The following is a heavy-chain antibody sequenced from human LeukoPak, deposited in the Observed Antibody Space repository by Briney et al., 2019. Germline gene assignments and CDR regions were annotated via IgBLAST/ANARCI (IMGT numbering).Heavy chain of an antibody. CDR2: ISGSGGST. Sequence: PGGSLRLSCAASGFTFSSYGMSWVRQAPGKGLEWVSAISGSGGSTYYAESVKGRFTVYRDNFRNIVYLQMNSLRAEDTALYYCAKDLSSGTGRGFDHWGQGTLVSVSS. D-gene: IGHD3/OR15-3a*01. CDR1: GFTFSSYG. CDR3: AKDLSSGTGRGFDH. V-gene: IGHV3-23*01. J-gene: IGHJ4*02.